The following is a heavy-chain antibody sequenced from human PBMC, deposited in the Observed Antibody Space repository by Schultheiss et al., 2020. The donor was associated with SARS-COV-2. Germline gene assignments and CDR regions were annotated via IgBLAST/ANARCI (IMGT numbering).Heavy chain of an antibody. CDR3: ARVLSSGWLQLDY. CDR1: GFTVSSNY. Sequence: GGSLRLSCAASGFTVSSNYMSWVRQAPGKGLEWVSVIYSGGSTYYADSVKGRFTISRDNSKNTLYLQMNSLRAEDTAVYYCARVLSSGWLQLDYWGQGTLVTSPQ. CDR2: IYSGGST. V-gene: IGHV3-66*01. J-gene: IGHJ4*02. D-gene: IGHD5-24*01.